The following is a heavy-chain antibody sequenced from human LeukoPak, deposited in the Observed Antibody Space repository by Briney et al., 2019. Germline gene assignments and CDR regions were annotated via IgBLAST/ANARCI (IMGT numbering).Heavy chain of an antibody. J-gene: IGHJ5*02. CDR1: GVSISPYY. V-gene: IGHV4-59*01. D-gene: IGHD6-13*01. CDR3: ARIHPMAAAGNWFDP. Sequence: SETLSLTCTVSGVSISPYYWSWIRQPPGKGLEWIGYIYYSVNTNYNPSLKSRVTISVDMSRNQFSLKLSSVTAADTAVYYCARIHPMAAAGNWFDPWGQGTLVTVSS. CDR2: IYYSVNT.